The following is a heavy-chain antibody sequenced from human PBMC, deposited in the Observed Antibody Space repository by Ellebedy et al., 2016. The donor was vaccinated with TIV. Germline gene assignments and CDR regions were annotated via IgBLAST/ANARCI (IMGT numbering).Heavy chain of an antibody. CDR2: ISSSSSYT. CDR3: AASGAPGAFDI. J-gene: IGHJ3*02. Sequence: GESLKISXAASGFTFSDYYMSWIRQAPGKGLEWVSYISSSSSYTNYADSVKGRFTISRDNAKNSLYLQMNSLRAEDTAVYYCAASGAPGAFDIWGQGTMVTVSS. D-gene: IGHD3-10*01. V-gene: IGHV3-11*03. CDR1: GFTFSDYY.